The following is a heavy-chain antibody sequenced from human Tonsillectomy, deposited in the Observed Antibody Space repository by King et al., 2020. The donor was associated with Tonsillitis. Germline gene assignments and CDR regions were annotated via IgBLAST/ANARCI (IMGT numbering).Heavy chain of an antibody. Sequence: QLQESGPGLVKPSETLSLTCTVSGGSISSSTSPYWGWIRQPPGKGLEGIGSVFYTSPTFHNPSLKSRVTVSVDTSRNRFSLKLRSVTAAYTAMYYCSRPNDTSLVFDIWGQGTMVTVSS. CDR1: GGSISSSTSPY. CDR3: SRPNDTSLVFDI. J-gene: IGHJ3*02. CDR2: VFYTSPT. V-gene: IGHV4-39*02. D-gene: IGHD3-22*01.